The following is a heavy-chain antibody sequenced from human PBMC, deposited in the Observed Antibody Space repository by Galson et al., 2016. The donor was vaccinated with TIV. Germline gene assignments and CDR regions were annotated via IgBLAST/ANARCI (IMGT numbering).Heavy chain of an antibody. CDR2: INSDGSRT. V-gene: IGHV3-74*01. D-gene: IGHD3-22*01. CDR1: GFTFSSDW. CDR3: ARVKYDSSGFYFNWFDP. J-gene: IGHJ5*02. Sequence: SLRLSCAASGFTFSSDWMHWVRRGPGKGLVWVSRINSDGSRTNYADSVKGRFTISRDNAKNTLYLQMNSLRAEETAVYYCARVKYDSSGFYFNWFDPWGQGTLVTVSS.